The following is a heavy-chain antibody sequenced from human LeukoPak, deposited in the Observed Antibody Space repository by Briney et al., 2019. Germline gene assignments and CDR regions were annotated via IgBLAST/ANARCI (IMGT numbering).Heavy chain of an antibody. D-gene: IGHD6-13*01. V-gene: IGHV4-30-2*01. CDR2: IYQSGTT. CDR1: GGSISSSGYY. CDR3: ARGSFSSSWSKGKYFQH. J-gene: IGHJ1*01. Sequence: SETLSLTCTVSGGSISSSGYYWSWIRQPPGKGLEWIGYIYQSGTTYYNPSLKSRVTISVDKYKNQFSLKLSSVTAADTAVYYCARGSFSSSWSKGKYFQHWGQGTLVTVSS.